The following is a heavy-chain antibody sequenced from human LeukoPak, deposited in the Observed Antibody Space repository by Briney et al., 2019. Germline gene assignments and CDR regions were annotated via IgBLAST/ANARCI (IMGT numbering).Heavy chain of an antibody. D-gene: IGHD2-8*01. CDR3: ARPRATYCTNGICYIRDAFDI. V-gene: IGHV3-48*03. Sequence: GGSLRLSCTGSGFTFSSYEMNWVRQAPGKGLEWVSYNSASGGTTYYADSVKGRFTISRDNAKNSLHLEMNSLRDEDTALYYCARPRATYCTNGICYIRDAFDIWGRGTTVTVSS. CDR1: GFTFSSYE. CDR2: NSASGGTT. J-gene: IGHJ3*02.